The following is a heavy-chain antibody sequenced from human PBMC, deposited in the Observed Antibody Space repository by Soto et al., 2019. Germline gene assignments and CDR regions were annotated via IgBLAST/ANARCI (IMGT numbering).Heavy chain of an antibody. CDR1: GGSISSGIYY. Sequence: QVQLQESGPGLVKPSQTLFLTCTVSGGSISSGIYYWTWIRQHPGKGLEWIGYIYDSETTYYNPSLKSRLTVSLDTSKNQFSLKLSSVTAADTAVYYCATRNPAHDAFDIWGQGTMVTVSS. J-gene: IGHJ3*02. V-gene: IGHV4-31*03. D-gene: IGHD1-1*01. CDR3: ATRNPAHDAFDI. CDR2: IYDSETT.